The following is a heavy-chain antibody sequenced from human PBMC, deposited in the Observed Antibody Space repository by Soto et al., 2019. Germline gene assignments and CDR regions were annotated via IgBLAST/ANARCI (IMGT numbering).Heavy chain of an antibody. Sequence: QVQLVESGGGVVQPGRSLRLSCAASGFTFSSYGMHWVRQAPGKGLEWVAVISYDGSNKYYADSVKGRFTISRDNSKNTLYLQMNSVRAEDTAVYYCAKDFSGYIGFDYWGQGTLVTVSS. CDR2: ISYDGSNK. V-gene: IGHV3-30*18. J-gene: IGHJ4*02. CDR3: AKDFSGYIGFDY. CDR1: GFTFSSYG. D-gene: IGHD3-22*01.